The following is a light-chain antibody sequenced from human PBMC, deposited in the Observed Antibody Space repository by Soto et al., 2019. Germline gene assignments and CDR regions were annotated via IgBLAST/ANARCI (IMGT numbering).Light chain of an antibody. CDR1: QGVNNN. CDR3: QHYNSWPRT. V-gene: IGKV3-15*01. Sequence: ELVMTQSPATLSVSPGERANLSCRASQGVNNNLAWYQQKPGQAPRLLIYGASTRATGVPARFSGSGSGTEFTLTISSLQSEDFAVYFCQHYNSWPRTFGQGTKVEI. CDR2: GAS. J-gene: IGKJ1*01.